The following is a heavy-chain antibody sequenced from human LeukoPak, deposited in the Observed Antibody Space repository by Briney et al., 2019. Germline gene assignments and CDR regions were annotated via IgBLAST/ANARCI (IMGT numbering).Heavy chain of an antibody. Sequence: ASVKVSCKASGYTFTSYGISWVRQAPGQGREWRGWISAYNGNTNYAQKLQGRVTMTTDTSTSTAYMELRSLRSDDTAVYYCAREGPCGGSCYWFDPWGQGTLVTVSS. D-gene: IGHD2-15*01. CDR1: GYTFTSYG. V-gene: IGHV1-18*01. CDR3: AREGPCGGSCYWFDP. CDR2: ISAYNGNT. J-gene: IGHJ5*02.